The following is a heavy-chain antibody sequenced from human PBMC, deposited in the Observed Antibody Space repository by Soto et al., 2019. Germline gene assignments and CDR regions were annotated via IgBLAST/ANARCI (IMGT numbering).Heavy chain of an antibody. Sequence: ASVKVSCMASGYRFTGYYMHWVRQAPGQGLEWMGWINPNSGGTNYAQKFQGWVTMTRDTSISTAYMELSRLRSDDTAVYYCAADYYGSGTPGYWGQGTLVTVSS. D-gene: IGHD3-10*01. CDR1: GYRFTGYY. V-gene: IGHV1-2*04. CDR2: INPNSGGT. CDR3: AADYYGSGTPGY. J-gene: IGHJ4*02.